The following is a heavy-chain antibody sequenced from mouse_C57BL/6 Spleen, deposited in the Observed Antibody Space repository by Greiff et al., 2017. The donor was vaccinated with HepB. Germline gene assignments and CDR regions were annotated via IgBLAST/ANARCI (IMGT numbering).Heavy chain of an antibody. CDR2: ISYDGSN. CDR3: ARDYYGSSYSWFAY. D-gene: IGHD1-1*01. CDR1: GYSITSGYY. Sequence: EVQLQESGPGLVKPSQSLSLTCSVTGYSITSGYYWNWIRQFPGNTLEWMGYISYDGSNNYNPSLKNRISITRDTAKNQFFLKLNSVTTEDTATYYCARDYYGSSYSWFAYWGQGTLVTVSA. J-gene: IGHJ3*01. V-gene: IGHV3-6*01.